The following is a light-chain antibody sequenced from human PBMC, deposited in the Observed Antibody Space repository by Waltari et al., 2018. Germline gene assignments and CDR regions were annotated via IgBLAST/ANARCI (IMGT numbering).Light chain of an antibody. J-gene: IGKJ1*01. Sequence: DIVMIQSQDALVVSLGERANMHFTSSQSVLYSSNEKNYIAWYQQKLGQPPKLLIYWASTRESGVPDRFSGSGSGTDFTLTISSLQAEDVALYYCQQYYSSPTFGQGTKVEIK. CDR3: QQYYSSPT. CDR2: WAS. V-gene: IGKV4-1*01. CDR1: QSVLYSSNEKNY.